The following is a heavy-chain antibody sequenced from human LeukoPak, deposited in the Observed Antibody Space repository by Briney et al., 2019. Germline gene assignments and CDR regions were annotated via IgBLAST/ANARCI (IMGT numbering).Heavy chain of an antibody. J-gene: IGHJ3*02. V-gene: IGHV4-30-2*01. D-gene: IGHD7-27*01. CDR3: ARGSPGPRAFGI. CDR2: IYHSGST. Sequence: SETLSLTCAVSGGSISSGGYSWSWIRQPPGKGLEWIGYIYHSGSTYYNPSLKSRVTISVDRSKNQFSLKLSSVTAADTAVYYCARGSPGPRAFGIWGQGTMVTVSS. CDR1: GGSISSGGYS.